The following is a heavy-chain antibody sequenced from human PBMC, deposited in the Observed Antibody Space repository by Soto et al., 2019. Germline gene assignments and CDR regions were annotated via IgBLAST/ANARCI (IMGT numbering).Heavy chain of an antibody. CDR3: ASDLSGSGD. J-gene: IGHJ4*02. V-gene: IGHV3-30-3*01. CDR1: GFAFSSYA. CDR2: ISYDGSNK. D-gene: IGHD3-10*01. Sequence: QVQLVESGGGVVQPGRSLRLSCAASGFAFSSYAMHWVRQAPGKGLEWVAVISYDGSNKYYADSVKGRFTISRDNSNNTLYLHMTRLRAKDTAVYYCASDLSGSGDWGQGTLCTVSS.